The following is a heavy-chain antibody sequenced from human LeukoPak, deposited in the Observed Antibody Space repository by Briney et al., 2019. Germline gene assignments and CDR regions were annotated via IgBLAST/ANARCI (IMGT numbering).Heavy chain of an antibody. CDR1: GFTFSNAW. J-gene: IGHJ4*02. CDR2: IKSKTDGGTT. CDR3: TPLRLSNTAMSTD. V-gene: IGHV3-15*01. D-gene: IGHD5-18*01. Sequence: PGGSLRLSCAASGFTFSNAWMSWVRQAPGKGLEWVGRIKSKTDGGTTDYAAPVKGRFTISRDDSKNTLYLQMNSLKTEDTAVYYCTPLRLSNTAMSTDWGQGTLVTVSS.